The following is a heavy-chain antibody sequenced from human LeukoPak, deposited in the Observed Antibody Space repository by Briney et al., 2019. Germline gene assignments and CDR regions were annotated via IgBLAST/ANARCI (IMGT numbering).Heavy chain of an antibody. V-gene: IGHV3-74*01. D-gene: IGHD6-19*01. CDR3: ARQPDDSSGWNNGQDFFDY. J-gene: IGHJ4*02. CDR2: IKSDGSST. Sequence: PGMSLRLSCAASGFTFSSYWMHWVRQAPGKGLVWVSRIKSDGSSTSYADSVKGRFTISRDNAKNTLLLQMNSLRAEDTAVYYCARQPDDSSGWNNGQDFFDYWGQGTLVTVSS. CDR1: GFTFSSYW.